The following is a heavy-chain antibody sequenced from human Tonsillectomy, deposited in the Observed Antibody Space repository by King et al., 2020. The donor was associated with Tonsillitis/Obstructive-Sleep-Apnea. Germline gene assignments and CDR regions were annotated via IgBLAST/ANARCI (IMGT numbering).Heavy chain of an antibody. CDR1: GFTVSNTY. J-gene: IGHJ6*02. V-gene: IGHV3-53*01. Sequence: VQLVESGGGLIQPGGSLRLSCAASGFTVSNTYISWVRQAPGKGLEWVSVFYTGGSTYYADSVKGRFTISRDNSNNTLYLQMNSLRAEDTAVYYCAREPAGYYYGMDVWGQGTTVTVSS. CDR3: AREPAGYYYGMDV. CDR2: FYTGGST. D-gene: IGHD1-14*01.